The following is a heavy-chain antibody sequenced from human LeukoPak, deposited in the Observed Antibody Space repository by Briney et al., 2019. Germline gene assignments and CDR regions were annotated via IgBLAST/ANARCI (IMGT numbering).Heavy chain of an antibody. V-gene: IGHV4-39*01. CDR1: GDSISNSKYY. CDR3: ARSLSMAGLT. Sequence: SETLSLTCTVSGDSISNSKYYWGWIRQSPGKGLEWIGSIYKSGSTFYNPSLKSRVIISVDTSRNQFSLKLNSVSAADTAVYYCARSLSMAGLTWGQGTLVAVSS. D-gene: IGHD6-19*01. J-gene: IGHJ5*02. CDR2: IYKSGST.